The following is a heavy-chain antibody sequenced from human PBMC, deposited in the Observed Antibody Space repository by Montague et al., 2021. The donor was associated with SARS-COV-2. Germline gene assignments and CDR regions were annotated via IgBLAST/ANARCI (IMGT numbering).Heavy chain of an antibody. D-gene: IGHD3-10*01. Sequence: SLRLSCAASGFTFSSYEMNWVRQAPGKGLEWVSYISSSGSTIYYADSVKGRFTISRDNAKNSLYLQMNSLRAEDTAVYYCARGSFGSGSYYKWGPPQNCYYGMDVWGQGTTVTVSS. V-gene: IGHV3-48*03. J-gene: IGHJ6*02. CDR1: GFTFSSYE. CDR3: ARGSFGSGSYYKWGPPQNCYYGMDV. CDR2: ISSSGSTI.